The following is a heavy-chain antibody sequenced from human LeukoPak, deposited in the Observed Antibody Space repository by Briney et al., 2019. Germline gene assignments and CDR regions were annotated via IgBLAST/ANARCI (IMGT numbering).Heavy chain of an antibody. Sequence: SETLSLTCTVSGGSISSSGYYWGWIRQPPGKGLEWIGSMYYSGSTYHNPSLKSRVTTSIDTSKNQFSLKLSSVTAADTAVYYCARDFRGGYDFWSGYYTPYYFDYWGQGTLVTVSS. CDR3: ARDFRGGYDFWSGYYTPYYFDY. J-gene: IGHJ4*02. V-gene: IGHV4-39*07. CDR2: MYYSGST. CDR1: GGSISSSGYY. D-gene: IGHD3-3*01.